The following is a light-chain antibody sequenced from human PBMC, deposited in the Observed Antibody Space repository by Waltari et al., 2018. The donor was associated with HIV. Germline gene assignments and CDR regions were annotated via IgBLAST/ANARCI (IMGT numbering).Light chain of an antibody. Sequence: SYELTQPPSVSVSPGHTARITCSGDALPKPYAYWYQQKPGQAPVLVIYKDSERPSGIPERFSGSSSGTTGTLTISGVQAEDEADYYCQSADSSGTYGVFGGGTKLTVL. CDR3: QSADSSGTYGV. CDR2: KDS. J-gene: IGLJ3*02. CDR1: ALPKPY. V-gene: IGLV3-25*03.